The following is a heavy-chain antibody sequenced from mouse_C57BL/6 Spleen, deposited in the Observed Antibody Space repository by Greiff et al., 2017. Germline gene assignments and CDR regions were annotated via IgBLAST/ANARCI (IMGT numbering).Heavy chain of an antibody. Sequence: VQLQQSGAELVRPGTSVKVSCKASGYAFTNYLIEWVKQRPGQGLEWIGVINPGSGGTNYNEKFKGKATLTADKSSSTAYMQLRSLTSEDSAVYFSARASKNPQYAMDYWGQGTSVTVSA. J-gene: IGHJ4*01. CDR3: ARASKNPQYAMDY. CDR2: INPGSGGT. CDR1: GYAFTNYL. D-gene: IGHD2-5*01. V-gene: IGHV1-54*01.